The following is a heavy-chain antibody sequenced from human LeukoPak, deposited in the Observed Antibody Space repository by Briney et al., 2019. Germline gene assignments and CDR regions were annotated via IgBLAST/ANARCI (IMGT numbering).Heavy chain of an antibody. CDR3: ARAGLWYFYDSSGYHNGAFDI. V-gene: IGHV1-2*02. CDR2: INPNSGGT. Sequence: ASVKVSCKASGYTFTGYYMHWVRQAPGQGLKWMGWINPNSGGTNYAQKFQHRVTMTRDSSLSTAYMELSRLRSDDTAVYYCARAGLWYFYDSSGYHNGAFDIWGQGTMVTVSS. D-gene: IGHD3-22*01. J-gene: IGHJ3*02. CDR1: GYTFTGYY.